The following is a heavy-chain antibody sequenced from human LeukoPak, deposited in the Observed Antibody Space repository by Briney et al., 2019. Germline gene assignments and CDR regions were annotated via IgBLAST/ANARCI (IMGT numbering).Heavy chain of an antibody. CDR3: ARRYCSSASCYLTWFDP. V-gene: IGHV3-7*01. CDR1: GFTFSSYW. J-gene: IGHJ5*02. CDR2: INQDGSEK. D-gene: IGHD2-2*01. Sequence: TGGSLRLSCVTSGFTFSSYWMTWVRQAAGKGLEWVANINQDGSEKYSVDSVKGRFTISRDNAKNSLYLQMNSLRAEDTAVYYCARRYCSSASCYLTWFDPWGQGTLVTVSS.